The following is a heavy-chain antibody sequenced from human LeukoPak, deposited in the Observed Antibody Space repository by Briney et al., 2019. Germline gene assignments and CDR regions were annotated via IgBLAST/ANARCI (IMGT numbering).Heavy chain of an antibody. J-gene: IGHJ4*02. D-gene: IGHD6-6*01. Sequence: ASVKVSCKASGYTFTGYYMHWVRQAPGQGLEWMGWINPNSGGTNYAQKFQGRVTMTRDTSISTAYMELSRLRSGDTAVYYCARVLSIAARRPSYYFDYWGQGALVTVSS. CDR3: ARVLSIAARRPSYYFDY. V-gene: IGHV1-2*02. CDR2: INPNSGGT. CDR1: GYTFTGYY.